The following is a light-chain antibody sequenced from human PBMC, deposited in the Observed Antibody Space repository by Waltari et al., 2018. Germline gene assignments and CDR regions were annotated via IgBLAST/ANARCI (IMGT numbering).Light chain of an antibody. Sequence: QTVVTQEPSLSVSPGGSVTLTCGLNSGSVSPGYSPIWYRQTPGQAPRTVIYSTSTRSSGVPDRFSGSILGNKAALTIAGAQTDDESHYYCVVYIGSGIWVFGGGTKLTVL. J-gene: IGLJ2*01. CDR3: VVYIGSGIWV. CDR2: STS. CDR1: SGSVSPGYS. V-gene: IGLV8-61*01.